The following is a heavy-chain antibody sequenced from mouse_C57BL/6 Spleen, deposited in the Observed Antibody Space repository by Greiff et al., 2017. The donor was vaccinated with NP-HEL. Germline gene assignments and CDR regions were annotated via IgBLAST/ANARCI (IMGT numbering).Heavy chain of an antibody. CDR3: ARHRDYGSSFFFDD. CDR2: ISSGGSYT. D-gene: IGHD1-1*01. V-gene: IGHV5-6*01. J-gene: IGHJ2*01. CDR1: GFTFSSYG. Sequence: EVKVVESGGDLVKPGGSLKLSCAASGFTFSSYGMSWVRQTPDKRLEWVATISSGGSYTYYPDSVKGRFTISRDNAKNTLYLQMSSLKSEDTAMYYCARHRDYGSSFFFDDWGQGTTRTVSS.